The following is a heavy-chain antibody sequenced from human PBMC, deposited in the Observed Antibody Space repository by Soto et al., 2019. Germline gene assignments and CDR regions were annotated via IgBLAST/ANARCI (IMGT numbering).Heavy chain of an antibody. V-gene: IGHV1-69*02. J-gene: IGHJ4*02. CDR1: GGTFSSYT. CDR2: IIPILGIA. D-gene: IGHD1-26*01. Sequence: QVQLVQSGAEVKKPGSSVKVSCKASGGTFSSYTISWVRQAPGQGLEWMGWIIPILGIANYAQKFQGRVTITADKSTSTAYVARSRLRPEDTSVHYCTIGRGGRGDYSGQGTLVTVSS. CDR3: TIGRGGRGDY.